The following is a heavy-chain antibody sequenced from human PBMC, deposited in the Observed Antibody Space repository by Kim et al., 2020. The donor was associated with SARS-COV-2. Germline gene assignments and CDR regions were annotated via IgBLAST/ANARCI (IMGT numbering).Heavy chain of an antibody. V-gene: IGHV3-23*01. J-gene: IGHJ3*02. CDR3: ATGITMVRGVTADAFDI. D-gene: IGHD3-10*01. Sequence: GKGRFTISRDKSKNQLYMQMNSLRAEDTAVYYCATGITMVRGVTADAFDIWGQGTMVTVSS.